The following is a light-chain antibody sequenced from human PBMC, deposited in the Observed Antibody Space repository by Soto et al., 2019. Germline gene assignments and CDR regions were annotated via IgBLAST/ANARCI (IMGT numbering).Light chain of an antibody. J-gene: IGKJ2*02. CDR3: QQYDVVPCT. V-gene: IGKV1-33*01. CDR2: DAS. Sequence: DIQLTQSPASLSASVGDRVTITCQASQDINNYLIWYQQKPGKAPNLLIYDASTLGTGVSSRFSGNGSGTDFSDTINNLQPQDTAAYYCQQYDVVPCTFGRGTKLEIK. CDR1: QDINNY.